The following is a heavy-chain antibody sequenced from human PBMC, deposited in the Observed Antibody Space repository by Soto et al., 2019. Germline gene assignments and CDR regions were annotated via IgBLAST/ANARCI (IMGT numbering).Heavy chain of an antibody. Sequence: ETLSLTCTVSGGSISSYYWSWIRQPPGKGLEWIGYIYYSGSTNYNPSLKSRVTISVDTSKNQFSLKLSSVTAADTAVCYCARGWYDILTGYRNTFDPWGQRTLVTVSS. CDR3: ARGWYDILTGYRNTFDP. V-gene: IGHV4-59*01. J-gene: IGHJ5*02. D-gene: IGHD3-9*01. CDR1: GGSISSYY. CDR2: IYYSGST.